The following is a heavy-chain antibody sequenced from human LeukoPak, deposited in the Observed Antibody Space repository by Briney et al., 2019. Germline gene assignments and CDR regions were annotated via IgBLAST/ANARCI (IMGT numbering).Heavy chain of an antibody. D-gene: IGHD2-2*01. Sequence: PGGSLRLSCAASGFTFSSYSMNWVRQAPGKGLEWVSSISSSSSYIYYADSVKGRFTISRDNAKNSLYLQMNSLRAEDTAVYYCARGQSTGARAFDIWGQGTMVTVSS. CDR3: ARGQSTGARAFDI. V-gene: IGHV3-21*01. J-gene: IGHJ3*02. CDR1: GFTFSSYS. CDR2: ISSSSSYI.